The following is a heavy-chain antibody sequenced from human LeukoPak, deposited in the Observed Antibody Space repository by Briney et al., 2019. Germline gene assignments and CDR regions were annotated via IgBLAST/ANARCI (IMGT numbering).Heavy chain of an antibody. CDR2: INHSGST. CDR3: ARGGGQQLAHFDY. D-gene: IGHD6-13*01. Sequence: SETLSLTCAVYGGSFSGYYWSWIRQPPGKGLEWIGEINHSGSTNYNPSLKSRVTISVDTSKNQFSLKLSSVTAADTAVYYCARGGGQQLAHFDYWGQGTLVTVSS. V-gene: IGHV4-34*01. J-gene: IGHJ4*02. CDR1: GGSFSGYY.